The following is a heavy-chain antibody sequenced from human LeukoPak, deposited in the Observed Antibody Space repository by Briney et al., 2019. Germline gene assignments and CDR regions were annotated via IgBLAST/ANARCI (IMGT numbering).Heavy chain of an antibody. CDR2: INWNGGST. D-gene: IGHD6-13*01. J-gene: IGHJ6*03. Sequence: GGSLRLSCAASGFTFDDYGMSWVRQAPGKGLEWVSGINWNGGSTGYADSVKGRFIISRDNAKNSLYLQMNSVRAEDTALYYCAREGYSSSWGDYYYYYYMDVWGKGTTVTVSS. V-gene: IGHV3-20*04. CDR1: GFTFDDYG. CDR3: AREGYSSSWGDYYYYYYMDV.